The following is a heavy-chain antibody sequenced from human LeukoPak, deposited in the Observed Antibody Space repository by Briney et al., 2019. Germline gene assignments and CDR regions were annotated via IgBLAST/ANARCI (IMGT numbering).Heavy chain of an antibody. J-gene: IGHJ4*02. CDR1: GFTFSSYW. CDR2: IKQDGSEK. Sequence: GGSLRLSCAASGFTFSSYWMSWVRQAPGKGLEWVANIKQDGSEKYYVDSVKGRFTISRDNAKNSLYLQMNSLRAEDTAVYYCAKDGPRTVTTGIDYWGQGTLVTVSS. V-gene: IGHV3-7*01. D-gene: IGHD4-11*01. CDR3: AKDGPRTVTTGIDY.